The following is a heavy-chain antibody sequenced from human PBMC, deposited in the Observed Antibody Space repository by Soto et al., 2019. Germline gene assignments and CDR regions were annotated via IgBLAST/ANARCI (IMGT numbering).Heavy chain of an antibody. J-gene: IGHJ4*02. D-gene: IGHD5-18*01. CDR3: ATRNSYAYRY. Sequence: ASVKVSCKVSGYRFIDYYIHWVQQAPGKGLEWMGLVDPEDGETKYAEKLQGRVTITADTSTDTAYMELSSLRSEDTAVYYCATRNSYAYRYWGQGTLVTVSS. CDR2: VDPEDGET. V-gene: IGHV1-69-2*01. CDR1: GYRFIDYY.